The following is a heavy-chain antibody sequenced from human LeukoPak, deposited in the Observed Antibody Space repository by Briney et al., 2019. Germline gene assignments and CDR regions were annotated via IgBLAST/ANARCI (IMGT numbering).Heavy chain of an antibody. V-gene: IGHV3-30-3*01. Sequence: GGSLRLSCAASGFTFSNYAMHWVRQAPGKGLEWVAVISYDGSNKYNADSVKGRFTISRDNSKNTLYLQMNSLRAKDTAVYYCARDRGYSGYDGLDYWGRGTLVTVSS. D-gene: IGHD5-12*01. J-gene: IGHJ4*02. CDR1: GFTFSNYA. CDR3: ARDRGYSGYDGLDY. CDR2: ISYDGSNK.